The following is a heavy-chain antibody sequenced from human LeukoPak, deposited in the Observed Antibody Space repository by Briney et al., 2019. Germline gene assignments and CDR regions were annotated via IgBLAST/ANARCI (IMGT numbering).Heavy chain of an antibody. J-gene: IGHJ4*02. Sequence: GGSLRLSCAASGFTFDDYGMSWVRQAPGKGLEWVSGINWNGGSTGYADSVKGRFTISRDNAKNSLYLQMNSLTADDTAVYYCAKGHSDYGTGFDLWGQGTLVTVPS. D-gene: IGHD4-17*01. CDR3: AKGHSDYGTGFDL. V-gene: IGHV3-20*04. CDR1: GFTFDDYG. CDR2: INWNGGST.